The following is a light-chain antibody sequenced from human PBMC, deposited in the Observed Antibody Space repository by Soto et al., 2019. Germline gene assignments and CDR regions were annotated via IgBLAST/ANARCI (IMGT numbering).Light chain of an antibody. J-gene: IGLJ1*01. Sequence: QSVLTQPASVSGSPGQSITISCTGTSSDVGGHNYVSWYQQHPGKAPKLMIYEVSNRPSGVSNRFSGSKSGNTASLTISGLQPEDEADYYCSSYTSTSTYVFGTWTKVTVL. CDR2: EVS. CDR1: SSDVGGHNY. CDR3: SSYTSTSTYV. V-gene: IGLV2-14*01.